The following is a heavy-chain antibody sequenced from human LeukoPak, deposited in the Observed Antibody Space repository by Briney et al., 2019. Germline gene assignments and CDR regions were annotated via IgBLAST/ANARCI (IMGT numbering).Heavy chain of an antibody. D-gene: IGHD6-19*01. CDR1: GFTFSSYG. CDR3: AKDMRYSSGWLDY. J-gene: IGHJ4*02. V-gene: IGHV3-30*18. Sequence: GGSLRLSCAASGFTFSSYGMHWVRQAPGKGLEWVAVISYDGSNKYYADSVKGRFTISRDNSKNTLYLQMNSLRAEDTAVYYCAKDMRYSSGWLDYWGQGTLVAVSS. CDR2: ISYDGSNK.